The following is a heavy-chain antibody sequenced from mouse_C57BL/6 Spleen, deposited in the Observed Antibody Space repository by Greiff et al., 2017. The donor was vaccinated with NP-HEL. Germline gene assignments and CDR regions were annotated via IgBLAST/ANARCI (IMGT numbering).Heavy chain of an antibody. J-gene: IGHJ4*01. V-gene: IGHV1-69*02. CDR1: GDTGTSYG. CDR3: ARSSSGSLGYYYAMDY. CDR2: IDPSDSYT. D-gene: IGHD3-2*02. Sequence: QGQRQQPGAERGRPGAAGKRAGKDAGDTGTSYGKHGGKQRPGQGLEWNGEIDPSDSYTKYNQKVKGKATLTVDKSSSTAYMQLSSLTSEDSAVYYCARSSSGSLGYYYAMDYWGQGTSVTV.